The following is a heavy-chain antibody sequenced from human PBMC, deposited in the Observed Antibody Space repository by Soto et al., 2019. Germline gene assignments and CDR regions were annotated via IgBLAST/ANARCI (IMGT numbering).Heavy chain of an antibody. J-gene: IGHJ5*02. CDR3: ARHGPRMNTVTNWFDP. D-gene: IGHD4-17*01. CDR1: GGSISSYY. Sequence: SETLSLTCTVSGGSISSYYWIWIRQPPGKGLEWIGYIYYSGSTNYNPSLKSRVTISVDTSKNQFSLKLSSVTAADTAVYYCARHGPRMNTVTNWFDPWGQGTLVTVSS. V-gene: IGHV4-59*08. CDR2: IYYSGST.